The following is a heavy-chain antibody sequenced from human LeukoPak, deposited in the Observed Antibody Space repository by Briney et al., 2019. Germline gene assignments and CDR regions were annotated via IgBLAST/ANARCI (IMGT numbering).Heavy chain of an antibody. D-gene: IGHD2-15*01. Sequence: GGSLRLSCAASGFTFSNYWMHRVRQAPGKGLVWVSRINSDESSTSYADSVKGRFTISRDNAKNTLYLQMNSLRVEDTAVYYCTRGYCSGGSCLNFDYWGQGTLVTVSS. J-gene: IGHJ4*02. V-gene: IGHV3-74*01. CDR2: INSDESST. CDR3: TRGYCSGGSCLNFDY. CDR1: GFTFSNYW.